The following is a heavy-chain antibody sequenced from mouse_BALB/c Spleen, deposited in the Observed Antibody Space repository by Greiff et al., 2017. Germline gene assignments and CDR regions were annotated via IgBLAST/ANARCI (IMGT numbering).Heavy chain of an antibody. J-gene: IGHJ4*01. V-gene: IGHV1-9*01. CDR2: ILPGSGST. CDR1: GYTFSSYW. Sequence: QVQLQQSGAELMKPGASVKISCKATGYTFSSYWIEWVKQRPGHGLEWIGEILPGSGSTNYNEKFKGKATFTADTSSNTAYMQLSLTSEDSAVYYCARRDYAMDYWGQGTSVTVSS. CDR3: ARRDYAMDY.